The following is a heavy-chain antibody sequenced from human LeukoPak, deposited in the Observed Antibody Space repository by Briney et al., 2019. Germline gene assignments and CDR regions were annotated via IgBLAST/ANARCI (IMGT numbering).Heavy chain of an antibody. D-gene: IGHD3-16*01. J-gene: IGHJ4*02. CDR3: ARVRHRLAETYIDY. CDR1: GYTFTGYY. V-gene: IGHV1-69*06. CDR2: IIPIFGTA. Sequence: GASAKVSCKASGYTFTGYYMHWVRQAPGQGLEWMGGIIPIFGTANYAQKFQGRVTITADKSTSTAYMELSSLRSEDTAVYYCARVRHRLAETYIDYWGQGTLVTVSS.